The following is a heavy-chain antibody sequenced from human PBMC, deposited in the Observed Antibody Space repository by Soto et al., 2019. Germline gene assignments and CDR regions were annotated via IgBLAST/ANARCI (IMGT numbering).Heavy chain of an antibody. Sequence: LRLSCAASGFILSSYSIHWVRQAPGKGLEWVAVISYDGNTQYYGDSVKGRFIVSRDNSKNTLYMQMNYLRAEDTAVYYCAKVSRPSRISTPDFDYWRQGTLVTVSS. CDR2: ISYDGNTQ. CDR3: AKVSRPSRISTPDFDY. J-gene: IGHJ4*02. V-gene: IGHV3-30-3*01. CDR1: GFILSSYS.